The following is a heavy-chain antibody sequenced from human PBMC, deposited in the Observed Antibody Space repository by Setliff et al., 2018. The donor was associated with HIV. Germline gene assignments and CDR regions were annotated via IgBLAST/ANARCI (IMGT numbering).Heavy chain of an antibody. CDR3: ARTEDYSYGDAPFDY. CDR2: FDPKDGKT. J-gene: IGHJ4*01. D-gene: IGHD5-18*01. CDR1: GYTLTELS. Sequence: AASVKVSCKVSGYTLTELSRHWVRQAPGKGLEWMGSFDPKDGKTRYAQKFQGRVTMTRDTSTSTVYMELSSLRSEDTAVYYCARTEDYSYGDAPFDYWGHGTLVTVSS. V-gene: IGHV1-24*01.